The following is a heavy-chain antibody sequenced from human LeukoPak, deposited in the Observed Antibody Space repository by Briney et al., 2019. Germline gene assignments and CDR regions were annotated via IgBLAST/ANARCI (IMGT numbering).Heavy chain of an antibody. J-gene: IGHJ5*02. CDR3: ARGRGCSSTSCYFVNWFDP. CDR1: GGTFSSYT. V-gene: IGHV1-69*02. Sequence: ASVRVSCKASGGTFSSYTISWVRQAPGQGLEWMGRIIPILGIANYAQKFQGRVTITADKSTSTAYMELSRLRSEDTAVYYCARGRGCSSTSCYFVNWFDPWGQGTLVTVSS. CDR2: IIPILGIA. D-gene: IGHD2-2*01.